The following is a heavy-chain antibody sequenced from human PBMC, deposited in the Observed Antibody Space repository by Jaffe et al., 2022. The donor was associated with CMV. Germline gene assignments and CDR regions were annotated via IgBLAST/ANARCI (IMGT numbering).Heavy chain of an antibody. J-gene: IGHJ4*02. CDR3: ARTPDTNNYYDSPDKVYYFDY. D-gene: IGHD3-22*01. V-gene: IGHV2-26*01. CDR2: IFSNDEK. Sequence: QVTLKESGPVLVKPTETLTLTCTVSGFSLSNARMGVSWIRQPPGKALEWLAHIFSNDEKSYSTSLKSRLTISKDTSKSQVVLTMTNMDPVDTATYYCARTPDTNNYYDSPDKVYYFDYWGQGTLVTVSS. CDR1: GFSLSNARMG.